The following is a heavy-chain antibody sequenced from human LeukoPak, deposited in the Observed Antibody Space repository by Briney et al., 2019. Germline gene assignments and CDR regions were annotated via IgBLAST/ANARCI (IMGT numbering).Heavy chain of an antibody. CDR3: ARDRGGAYDFWSGYYTGYFDY. J-gene: IGHJ4*02. CDR2: ISDSSTTI. Sequence: GGSLRLSCAASGFTFSSYNMNWVRQAPGKGLEWVSYISDSSTTIYYADSVKGRFTISRDNAKNSLCLQTNRLSAADTAVYYCARDRGGAYDFWSGYYTGYFDYWGQGTLVPVSS. CDR1: GFTFSSYN. V-gene: IGHV3-48*01. D-gene: IGHD3-3*01.